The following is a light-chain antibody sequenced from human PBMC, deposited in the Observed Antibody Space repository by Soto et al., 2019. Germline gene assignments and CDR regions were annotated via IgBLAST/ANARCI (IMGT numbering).Light chain of an antibody. V-gene: IGKV3-20*01. CDR2: AAS. J-gene: IGKJ2*01. CDR1: RFLSSSY. CDR3: QQQGT. Sequence: EIVLSQSPGTLSLSPGDRDTPSFTASRFLSSSYVVWYQQKPGQAPMLPFYAASMRAPGIPSRFSGGGSGREDTLTGSRLEPEESVVDFCQQQGTFGGGTTLEIK.